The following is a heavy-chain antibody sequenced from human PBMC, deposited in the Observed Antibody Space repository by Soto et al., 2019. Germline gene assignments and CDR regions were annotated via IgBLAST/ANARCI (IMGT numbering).Heavy chain of an antibody. J-gene: IGHJ5*02. V-gene: IGHV3-7*01. D-gene: IGHD3-22*01. Sequence: PGGSLRLSCAASGFTFSSYWMSWVRQAPGKGLEWVANIKQDGSEKYYVDSVKGRFTISRDNDKNSLYLQMNSLRAEDTAVYYCARVDHYYDSSGYGWFDPWGQGTLVTVSS. CDR3: ARVDHYYDSSGYGWFDP. CDR2: IKQDGSEK. CDR1: GFTFSSYW.